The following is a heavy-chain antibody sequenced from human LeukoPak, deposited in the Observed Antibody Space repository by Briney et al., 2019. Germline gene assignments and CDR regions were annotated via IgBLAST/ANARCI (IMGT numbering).Heavy chain of an antibody. J-gene: IGHJ4*02. CDR2: ISGSGGST. CDR3: AKPILTAFGYFDY. CDR1: GFTFSSYA. V-gene: IGHV3-23*01. D-gene: IGHD3-9*01. Sequence: GGSLRFSCAASGFTFSSYAMSWVRQAPGKGLEWVSAISGSGGSTFYADSVKGRFTISRDNSKNTLYLQTNSLRAEDTAVYYCAKPILTAFGYFDYWGQGTLVTVSS.